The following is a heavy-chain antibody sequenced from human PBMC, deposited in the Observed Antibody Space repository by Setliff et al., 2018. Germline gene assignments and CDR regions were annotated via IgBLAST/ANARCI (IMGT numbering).Heavy chain of an antibody. CDR3: ARTCSGSGCYAGLES. CDR2: IWDDGGNK. J-gene: IGHJ4*02. V-gene: IGHV3-33*08. CDR1: GFTFSTYR. D-gene: IGHD2-15*01. Sequence: GGSLRLSCAASGFTFSTYRMHWVRQAPGKGLEWVAVIWDDGGNKYHADSVKGRFTISIDNSKNTLYLQMNSLRPEDTAVYYCARTCSGSGCYAGLESWGQGTPVTVSS.